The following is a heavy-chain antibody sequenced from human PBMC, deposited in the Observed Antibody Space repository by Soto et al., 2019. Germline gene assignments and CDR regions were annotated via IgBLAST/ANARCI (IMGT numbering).Heavy chain of an antibody. J-gene: IGHJ1*01. CDR2: IDPSDSQT. D-gene: IGHD3-22*01. Sequence: GESLKISCKGSGYSFAGYWITWVRQKPGKGLEWMGRIDPSDSQTYYSPSFRGHVTISVTKSITTVFLQWSSLRASDTAMYYCARQIYDSDTGPNFQYHFGSCGQGTRVTVSS. CDR3: ARQIYDSDTGPNFQYHFGS. CDR1: GYSFAGYW. V-gene: IGHV5-10-1*01.